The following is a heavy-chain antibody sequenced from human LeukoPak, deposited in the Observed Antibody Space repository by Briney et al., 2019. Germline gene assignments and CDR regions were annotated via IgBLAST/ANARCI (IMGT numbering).Heavy chain of an antibody. D-gene: IGHD3-10*01. CDR2: INRDGSQK. CDR3: AREGIVVLPYYFDY. Sequence: GGSLRLSCAASGFSLSAYWMTWVRQAPGKGLEWVANINRDGSQKNHVDSVKGRFTISRDNAKNSLSLQMNSLRADDTAVYYCAREGIVVLPYYFDYWGQGSLVTVSS. CDR1: GFSLSAYW. V-gene: IGHV3-7*01. J-gene: IGHJ4*02.